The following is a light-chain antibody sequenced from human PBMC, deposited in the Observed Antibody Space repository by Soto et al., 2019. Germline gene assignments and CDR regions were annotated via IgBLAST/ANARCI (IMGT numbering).Light chain of an antibody. CDR2: GAS. CDR3: QQYGSSPQT. Sequence: EIVLTQSPGTLSLFPGERATLSCRASQSVSSSYLAWYQQKPGQAPRLLIYGASSRATGIPDRFSGSGSGTDFTLTINTLEPEDFAVYYCQQYGSSPQTFGQGTKVVIK. J-gene: IGKJ1*01. CDR1: QSVSSSY. V-gene: IGKV3-20*01.